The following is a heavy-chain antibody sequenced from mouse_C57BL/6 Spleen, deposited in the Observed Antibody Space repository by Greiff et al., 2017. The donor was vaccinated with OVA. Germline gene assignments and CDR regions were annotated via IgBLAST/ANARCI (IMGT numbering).Heavy chain of an antibody. CDR1: GFTFSDYG. CDR3: ARQGFAY. CDR2: ISSGSSTI. Sequence: EVMLVESGGGLVKPGGSLKLSCAASGFTFSDYGMHWVRQAPEKGLEWVAYISSGSSTINYADTVKGRFTISRDNAKNTLFLQMHSLGSEDTAMYYCARQGFAYWGQGTLVTVSA. V-gene: IGHV5-17*01. J-gene: IGHJ3*01.